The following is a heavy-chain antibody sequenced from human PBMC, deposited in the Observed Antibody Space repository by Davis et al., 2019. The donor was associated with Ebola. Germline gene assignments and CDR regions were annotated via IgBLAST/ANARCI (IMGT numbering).Heavy chain of an antibody. V-gene: IGHV5-51*01. D-gene: IGHD3-10*01. Sequence: GESLKISCKGPGYSFTNYWIAWVRQMPGKGPEWMGIIYSGDSDTRYSPSFEGQVTISADKSTSTAYLQWSSLRASDSAMYYCARSMVRGVLDAFDIWGQGTMVTVSS. CDR3: ARSMVRGVLDAFDI. J-gene: IGHJ3*02. CDR1: GYSFTNYW. CDR2: IYSGDSDT.